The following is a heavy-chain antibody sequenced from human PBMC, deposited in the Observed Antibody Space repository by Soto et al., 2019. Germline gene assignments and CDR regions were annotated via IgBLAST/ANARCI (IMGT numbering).Heavy chain of an antibody. CDR1: GFTFDDYA. D-gene: IGHD6-19*01. CDR2: ISWNSGSI. V-gene: IGHV3-9*01. Sequence: GGSLRLSCAASGFTFDDYAMHWVRQAPGKGLEWVSGISWNSGSIGYADSVKGRFTISRDNAKNSLYLQMNSLRAEDTALYYCAKGRKPYSSGWYESDYWGQGTLVTVSS. CDR3: AKGRKPYSSGWYESDY. J-gene: IGHJ4*02.